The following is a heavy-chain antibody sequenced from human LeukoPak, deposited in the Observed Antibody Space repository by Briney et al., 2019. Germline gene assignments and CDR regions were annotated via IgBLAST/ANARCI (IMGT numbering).Heavy chain of an antibody. CDR3: ARGRYTSGWYPDYFDY. CDR2: IWYDGSNK. V-gene: IGHV3-33*01. CDR1: GFTFSSYG. D-gene: IGHD6-19*01. Sequence: AGGSLRLSCAASGFTFSSYGMHWVRQAPGKGLEWVAVIWYDGSNKYYADSVKGRFTISRDNSKNTLYLQMNSLRAEDTAVYYCARGRYTSGWYPDYFDYWGQGTLVTVSS. J-gene: IGHJ4*02.